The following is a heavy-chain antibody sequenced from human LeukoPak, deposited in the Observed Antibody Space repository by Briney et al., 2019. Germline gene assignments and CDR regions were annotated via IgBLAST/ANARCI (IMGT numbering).Heavy chain of an antibody. D-gene: IGHD3-22*01. CDR1: GYSFTSYW. CDR3: ARGPESLYYDSSGYYFP. Sequence: GESLEISCKGSGYSFTSYWIGWVRQMPGKGLEWMGIIYPGDSDTRYSPSFQGQVTISADKSISTAYLQWSSLKASDTAMYYCARGPESLYYDSSGYYFPWGQGTLVTVSS. J-gene: IGHJ5*02. V-gene: IGHV5-51*01. CDR2: IYPGDSDT.